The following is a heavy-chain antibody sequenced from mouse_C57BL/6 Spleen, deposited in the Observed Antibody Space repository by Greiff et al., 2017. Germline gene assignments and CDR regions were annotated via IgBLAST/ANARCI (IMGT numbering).Heavy chain of an antibody. D-gene: IGHD3-2*02. J-gene: IGHJ4*01. Sequence: EVMLVESGGGLVKPGGSLKLSCAASGFTFSDYGMHWVRQAPEKGLEWVAYISSGSSTIYYADTVKGRFTISRDNAKNTLFLQMTSLRSEDTAMYYCARRAQANYYAMDYWGQGTSVTVSS. CDR1: GFTFSDYG. CDR2: ISSGSSTI. V-gene: IGHV5-17*01. CDR3: ARRAQANYYAMDY.